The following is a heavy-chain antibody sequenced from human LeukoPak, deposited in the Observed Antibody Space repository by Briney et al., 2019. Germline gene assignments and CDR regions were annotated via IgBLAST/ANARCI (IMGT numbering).Heavy chain of an antibody. D-gene: IGHD2-2*02. J-gene: IGHJ6*02. CDR2: INHSGST. CDR3: ARGLGYCSSTSCYTRYYYGMDV. Sequence: SETLSLTCAVYGGSFSGYYWSWIRQPPGKGLEWIGEINHSGSTNYNPSLKSRVTISVDTSKNQFSLKLSSVTAADTAVYYCARGLGYCSSTSCYTRYYYGMDVWGQGTTVTVSS. CDR1: GGSFSGYY. V-gene: IGHV4-34*01.